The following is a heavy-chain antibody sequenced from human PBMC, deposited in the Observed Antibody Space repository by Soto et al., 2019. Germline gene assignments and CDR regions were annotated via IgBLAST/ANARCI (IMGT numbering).Heavy chain of an antibody. J-gene: IGHJ4*02. CDR1: GFTFSSYW. D-gene: IGHD3-3*01. CDR3: ARDREWGADDYC. V-gene: IGHV3-7*01. Sequence: EVQLVESGGGLVQPGGSLRLSCAASGFTFSSYWMTWVRQAPGKGLEWVANIKEDGGEKKYVDSVKGRFTISRDNAKNALYLQMNSLRVEDTAVYYWARDREWGADDYCWGQGTLVTVSS. CDR2: IKEDGGEK.